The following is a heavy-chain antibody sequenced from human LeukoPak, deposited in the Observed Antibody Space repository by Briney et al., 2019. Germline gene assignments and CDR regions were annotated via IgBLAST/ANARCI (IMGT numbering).Heavy chain of an antibody. Sequence: PVGSLRLSCAASGFTFSSYAMSWVRQAPGKGLEWVSAISGSGGSTYYADSVKGRFTISRDNSKNTLYLQMNSLRAGDTAVYYCAKDAPVNIVVVPAANSWGQGTLVTVSS. CDR2: ISGSGGST. D-gene: IGHD2-2*01. CDR3: AKDAPVNIVVVPAANS. CDR1: GFTFSSYA. V-gene: IGHV3-23*01. J-gene: IGHJ4*02.